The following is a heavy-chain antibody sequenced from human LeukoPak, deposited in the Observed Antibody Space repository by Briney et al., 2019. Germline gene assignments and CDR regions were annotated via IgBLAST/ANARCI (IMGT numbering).Heavy chain of an antibody. CDR3: AKKAGIVDY. CDR1: GFTLSNYW. J-gene: IGHJ4*02. CDR2: VSGSGGST. D-gene: IGHD1-26*01. Sequence: PGGSLRLSCAASGFTLSNYWMSWVRQAPGKGLEWVSEVSGSGGSTYYAGSVKGRFTISRDNSKNTLYLQMNSLRAEDTAVYYCAKKAGIVDYWGQGTLVTVSS. V-gene: IGHV3-23*01.